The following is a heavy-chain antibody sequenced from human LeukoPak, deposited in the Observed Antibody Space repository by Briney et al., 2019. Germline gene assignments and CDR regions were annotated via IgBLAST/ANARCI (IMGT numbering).Heavy chain of an antibody. D-gene: IGHD3-22*01. Sequence: PGGSLRLSCAASGFTFTSYSMNWVRQAPGKGLEWVSSIRSSSSYIYYAASVKGRFTISRDNAKNSLYLQMDSLRADDTAVYYCARDRAHYDTSGYYSYYFDYWGQGTLVTVSS. J-gene: IGHJ4*02. CDR2: IRSSSSYI. CDR1: GFTFTSYS. V-gene: IGHV3-21*01. CDR3: ARDRAHYDTSGYYSYYFDY.